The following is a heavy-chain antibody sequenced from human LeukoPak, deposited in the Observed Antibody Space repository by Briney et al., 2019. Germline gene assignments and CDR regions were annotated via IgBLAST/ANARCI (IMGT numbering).Heavy chain of an antibody. J-gene: IGHJ3*02. D-gene: IGHD1-26*01. CDR3: ARDPIVGENVDAFDI. CDR1: GGSISSSSHY. Sequence: SETLSLTCTVSGGSISSSSHYWGWIRQPPGKGLEWIGTIYYSGSTYYNPSLKSRVTISVDTSKNQFSLKLSSVTAADTAVYYCARDPIVGENVDAFDIWGQGTMVTVSS. CDR2: IYYSGST. V-gene: IGHV4-39*07.